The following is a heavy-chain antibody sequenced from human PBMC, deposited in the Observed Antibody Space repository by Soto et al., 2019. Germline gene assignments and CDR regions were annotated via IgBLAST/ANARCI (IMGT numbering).Heavy chain of an antibody. J-gene: IGHJ4*02. D-gene: IGHD3-3*01. CDR3: ARGSSLQSGCVAF. V-gene: IGHV3-74*01. CDR2: ISSDGSST. Sequence: GGSLRLSCAASGYTFSSYWMHWVRQAQGKGPVRVSRISSDGSSTTYAETVKGRFTISRDNAKNTLYLQMNILRVDDTAVYYCARGSSLQSGCVAFWGQGTLVTVSS. CDR1: GYTFSSYW.